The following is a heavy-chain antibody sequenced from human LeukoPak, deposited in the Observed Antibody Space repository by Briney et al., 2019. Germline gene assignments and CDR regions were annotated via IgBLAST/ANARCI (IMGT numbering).Heavy chain of an antibody. CDR2: IYYSGST. D-gene: IGHD6-19*01. J-gene: IGHJ6*02. CDR1: GGSISSYY. CDR3: ARDLRLAVAGMEYYYYGMDV. Sequence: SETLSLTCTVSGGSISSYYWSWIRQPPGKGLEWIGYIYYSGSTNYNPSLKSRVTISVDTSKNQFSLKLSSVTAADTAVYYCARDLRLAVAGMEYYYYGMDVWGQGTTVTVSS. V-gene: IGHV4-59*01.